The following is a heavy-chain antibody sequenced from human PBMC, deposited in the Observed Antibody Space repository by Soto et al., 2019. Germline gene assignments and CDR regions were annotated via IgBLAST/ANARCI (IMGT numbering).Heavy chain of an antibody. CDR2: IKQDGSEK. Sequence: LRLSCAASGFTFSSSWMSWVLQAPGKGMEWVANIKQDGSEKYYVDSVKGRFTISRDNAKNSLYLQMNSLRAEDTAVYYCARDTYYYDSSGYYGTPFDYWGQGTLVTVSS. CDR3: ARDTYYYDSSGYYGTPFDY. J-gene: IGHJ4*02. V-gene: IGHV3-7*01. CDR1: GFTFSSSW. D-gene: IGHD3-22*01.